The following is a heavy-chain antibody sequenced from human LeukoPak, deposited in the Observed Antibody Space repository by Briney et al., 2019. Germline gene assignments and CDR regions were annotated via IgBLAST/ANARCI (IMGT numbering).Heavy chain of an antibody. CDR2: IYYSGNT. D-gene: IGHD3-16*02. Sequence: SETLSLTCTVSGGSISSSSDYWGWIRQPPGKGLEWIGSIYYSGNTYYNPSLKSRVTISLDTSKNQFSLKLSSVTAADTAVYYCARVAWGYDYVWGSYRHHYFDYWGQGTLVTVSS. J-gene: IGHJ4*02. CDR1: GGSISSSSDY. CDR3: ARVAWGYDYVWGSYRHHYFDY. V-gene: IGHV4-39*01.